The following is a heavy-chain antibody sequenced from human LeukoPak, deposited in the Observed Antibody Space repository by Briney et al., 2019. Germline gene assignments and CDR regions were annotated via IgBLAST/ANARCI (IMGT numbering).Heavy chain of an antibody. D-gene: IGHD3-9*01. CDR1: GGSISSGSYY. Sequence: PSETLSLTCTVSGGSISSGSYYWSWIRQPAGKGLEWIGRIYTSGSTNYNPSLKSRVTISVDTSKNQFSLKLSSVTAADTAVYYCAREPRYFDWLDWFDPWGQGTLVTVSS. J-gene: IGHJ5*02. CDR3: AREPRYFDWLDWFDP. CDR2: IYTSGST. V-gene: IGHV4-61*02.